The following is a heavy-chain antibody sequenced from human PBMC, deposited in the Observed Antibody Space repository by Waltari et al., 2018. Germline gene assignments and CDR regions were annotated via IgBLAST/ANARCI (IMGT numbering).Heavy chain of an antibody. Sequence: EVQLVESGGGLIQPGGSLRLSCAASGFTVSSNYMSWVRQAPGKGLEWVSVIYSGGSTYYADSVKGRFTISRDNSKNTLYLQMNSLRAEDTAVYYCAREDYYDSSGYSKFDYWGQGTLVTVSS. CDR1: GFTVSSNY. J-gene: IGHJ4*02. CDR3: AREDYYDSSGYSKFDY. V-gene: IGHV3-53*01. CDR2: IYSGGST. D-gene: IGHD3-22*01.